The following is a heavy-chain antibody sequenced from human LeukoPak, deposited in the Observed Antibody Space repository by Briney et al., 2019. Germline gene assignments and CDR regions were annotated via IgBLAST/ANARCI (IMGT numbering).Heavy chain of an antibody. Sequence: ASVKVSCKASGYTFTGYYMHWVRQAPGQGLEWMGWINPNSGGTNYAQKFQGRVTMTRDTSISTAYMELSRLRSNDTAVYYCARDPVPAAMSYYYYYMDVWGKGTTVTISS. CDR2: INPNSGGT. D-gene: IGHD2-2*01. CDR1: GYTFTGYY. CDR3: ARDPVPAAMSYYYYYMDV. V-gene: IGHV1-2*02. J-gene: IGHJ6*03.